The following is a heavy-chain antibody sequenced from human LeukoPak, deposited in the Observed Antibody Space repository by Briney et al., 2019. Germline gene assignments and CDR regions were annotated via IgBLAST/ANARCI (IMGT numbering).Heavy chain of an antibody. Sequence: SETLSLTCAVYGGSFSGYYWSWIRQPPGKGLEWIGEINHSGSTNYNPSLKSRVTISVDTSKNQFSLKLSSVTAADTAVYYCARGVGAVVRGFDYWGQGTLVTVSS. CDR3: ARGVGAVVRGFDY. J-gene: IGHJ4*02. CDR2: INHSGST. CDR1: GGSFSGYY. D-gene: IGHD1-26*01. V-gene: IGHV4-34*01.